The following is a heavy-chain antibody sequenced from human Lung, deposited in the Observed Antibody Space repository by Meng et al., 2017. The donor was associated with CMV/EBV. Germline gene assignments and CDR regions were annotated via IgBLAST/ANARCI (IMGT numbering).Heavy chain of an antibody. D-gene: IGHD1/OR15-1a*01. CDR2: ISSSCSYV. CDR1: GFSFSAHT. V-gene: IGHV3-21*01. Sequence: GGSXRLXCVASGFSFSAHTMNWVRQAPGQGLEWISSISSSCSYVYYGDSVKDRFTVSRDNAKDSLYLQMNSLRAEDTAVYCCARVNLHHGGNNYCMDFWGQGXTVTVSS. CDR3: ARVNLHHGGNNYCMDF. J-gene: IGHJ6*02.